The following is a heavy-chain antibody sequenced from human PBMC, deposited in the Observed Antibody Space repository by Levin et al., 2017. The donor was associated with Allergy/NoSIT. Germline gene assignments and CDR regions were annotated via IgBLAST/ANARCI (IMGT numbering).Heavy chain of an antibody. CDR1: GFTFSGSA. D-gene: IGHD4-17*01. J-gene: IGHJ6*02. CDR3: TRHKFSVTTNYYYYGMDV. CDR2: SRSKANSYAT. V-gene: IGHV3-73*01. Sequence: PGGSLRLSCAASGFTFSGSAMHWVRQASGKGLEWVGHSRSKANSYATAYAASVKGRFTISRDDSKNTAYLQMNSLKTEDTAVYYCTRHKFSVTTNYYYYGMDVWGQGTTVTVSS.